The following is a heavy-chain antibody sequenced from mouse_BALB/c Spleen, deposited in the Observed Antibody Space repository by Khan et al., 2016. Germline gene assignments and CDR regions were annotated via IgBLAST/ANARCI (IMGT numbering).Heavy chain of an antibody. CDR1: GYTFTDYS. Sequence: QIQLVQSGPELKKPGETVKISCKASGYTFTDYSMHWVKQAPGKGLKWMGWINTETGEPTYADDFTGRFAFSLETSASTAYLEINNLKNEDKATYFCARSTVVARNYYAMDYWGQGTSVTVSS. J-gene: IGHJ4*01. CDR3: ARSTVVARNYYAMDY. CDR2: INTETGEP. D-gene: IGHD1-1*01. V-gene: IGHV9-2-1*01.